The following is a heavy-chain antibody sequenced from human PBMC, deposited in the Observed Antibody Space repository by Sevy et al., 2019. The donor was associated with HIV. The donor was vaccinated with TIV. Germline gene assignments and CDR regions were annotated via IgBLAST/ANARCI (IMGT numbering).Heavy chain of an antibody. D-gene: IGHD2-21*02. J-gene: IGHJ3*02. CDR1: GFTLSSFS. V-gene: IGHV3-48*02. CDR3: ARASSPYCGGDCLYAFNI. CDR2: ISSSGSSI. Sequence: GESLKISCAASGFTLSSFSMNWVRQAPGKTLEWISYISSSGSSIYYADSVKGRFSISRDNAKRSLYLQMNSLRDEDTAVYYCARASSPYCGGDCLYAFNIWGQGTMVTVSS.